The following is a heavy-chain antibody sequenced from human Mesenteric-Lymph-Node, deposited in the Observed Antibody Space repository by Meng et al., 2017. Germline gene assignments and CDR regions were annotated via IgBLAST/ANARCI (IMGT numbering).Heavy chain of an antibody. CDR2: IYYSGST. CDR3: ARESSTASFSDW. CDR1: GGSISSSSYY. V-gene: IGHV4-39*07. D-gene: IGHD3-16*02. J-gene: IGHJ4*02. Sequence: SETLSLTCTVSGGSISSSSYYWGWIRQPPGKGLEWIGSIYYSGSTYYNPSLKSRVTISVDTSKNQFSLKLSSVTAADTAVYFCARESSTASFSDWWGQGTLVTVSS.